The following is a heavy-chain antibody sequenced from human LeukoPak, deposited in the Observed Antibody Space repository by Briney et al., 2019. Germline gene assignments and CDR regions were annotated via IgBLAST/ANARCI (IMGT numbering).Heavy chain of an antibody. CDR1: GFIFSDHY. CDR2: AKNKVNSYTT. D-gene: IGHD5-18*01. CDR3: ARVVPRMGSYPDY. V-gene: IGHV3-72*01. J-gene: IGHJ4*02. Sequence: GGSLRLSCAASGFIFSDHYMDWVRQAPGKGLEWVGRAKNKVNSYTTIYAASVKGRFTISRDDSKNSLYLQMNSLKTEDTAVYYCARVVPRMGSYPDYWGQGTLVTVSS.